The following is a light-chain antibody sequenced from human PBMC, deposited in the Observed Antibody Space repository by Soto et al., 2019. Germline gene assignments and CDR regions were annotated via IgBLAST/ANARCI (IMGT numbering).Light chain of an antibody. CDR2: DAS. V-gene: IGKV1-13*02. J-gene: IGKJ5*01. Sequence: AIQLTQSPSSLSASVGDRVTITCRASQGISSALAWYQQKPGKAPKLLIYDASSLESGVPSRFSGSGSGTDFTLTISSLQPEEFATYYCQQFNSYPRITFGQGTRLEIK. CDR3: QQFNSYPRIT. CDR1: QGISSA.